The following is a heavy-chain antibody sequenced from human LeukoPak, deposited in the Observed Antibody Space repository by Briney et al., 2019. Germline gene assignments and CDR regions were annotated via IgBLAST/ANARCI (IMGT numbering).Heavy chain of an antibody. Sequence: PGGSLRLSCAASGFTFSDYYMSWIRQAPGKWLEWVSYISSSGSTIYYADSVKGRFTISRDNAKNSLYLQMNSLRAEDTAVYYCASDALRPAGIAAAGTWDYWGQGTLVTVSS. J-gene: IGHJ4*02. CDR3: ASDALRPAGIAAAGTWDY. CDR2: ISSSGSTI. V-gene: IGHV3-11*04. CDR1: GFTFSDYY. D-gene: IGHD6-13*01.